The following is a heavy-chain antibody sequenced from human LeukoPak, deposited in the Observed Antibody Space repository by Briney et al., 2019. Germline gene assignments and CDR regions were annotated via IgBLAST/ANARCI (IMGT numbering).Heavy chain of an antibody. CDR2: IYYSGST. V-gene: IGHV4-39*07. Sequence: PSETLSLTCTVSGGSISSSSYYWGWTRQPPGKGLEWIGSIYYSGSTYYNPSLKSRVTISVDTSKNQFSLKLSSVTAADTAVYYCARSHGYLDYYYYYYMDVWGKGTTVTVSS. D-gene: IGHD6-13*01. J-gene: IGHJ6*03. CDR1: GGSISSSSYY. CDR3: ARSHGYLDYYYYYYMDV.